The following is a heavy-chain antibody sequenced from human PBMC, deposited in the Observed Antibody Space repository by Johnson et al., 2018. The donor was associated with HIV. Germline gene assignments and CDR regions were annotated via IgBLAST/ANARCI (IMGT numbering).Heavy chain of an antibody. Sequence: QVQLMESGGGLVQPGGSLRLSCAASGFTFSDYYMSWIRQAPGKGLEWVSYISCRGSTIYYADSVKGRFTISRDNAKNSLYLQMNSLRAEDTAVYYCARDQGGRFRERDAFDIWGQGTMVTVSS. J-gene: IGHJ3*02. CDR2: ISCRGSTI. D-gene: IGHD3-10*01. CDR1: GFTFSDYY. CDR3: ARDQGGRFRERDAFDI. V-gene: IGHV3-11*04.